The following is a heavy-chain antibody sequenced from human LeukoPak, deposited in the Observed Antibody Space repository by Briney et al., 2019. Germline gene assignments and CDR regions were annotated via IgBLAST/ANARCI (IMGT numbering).Heavy chain of an antibody. CDR2: ISYDGSNK. V-gene: IGHV3-30*18. CDR1: GFTFSNYA. CDR3: AKTGSSSWFYYYYYMDV. D-gene: IGHD6-13*01. J-gene: IGHJ6*03. Sequence: PGGSLRLSCAASGFTFSNYAMHWVRQAPGKGLEWVAVISYDGSNKYYADSVKGRFTISRDNSKNTLYLQMNSLRAEDTAVYYCAKTGSSSWFYYYYYMDVWGKGTTVTVSS.